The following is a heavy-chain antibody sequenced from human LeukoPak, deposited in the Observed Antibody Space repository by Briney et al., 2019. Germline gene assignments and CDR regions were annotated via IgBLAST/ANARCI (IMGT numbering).Heavy chain of an antibody. CDR1: GFTFSSYA. CDR3: AKLVWRASAYYFDY. V-gene: IGHV3-23*01. CDR2: VSESGSNT. Sequence: PGGSLRLSCAASGFTFSSYAMSWVRQAPGKGLEWVSAVSESGSNTYYADSVEGRFTIPRDNSKNTLYLQMNGLTAEDTAIYYCAKLVWRASAYYFDYWGQGTLVTVSS. J-gene: IGHJ4*02. D-gene: IGHD3-3*01.